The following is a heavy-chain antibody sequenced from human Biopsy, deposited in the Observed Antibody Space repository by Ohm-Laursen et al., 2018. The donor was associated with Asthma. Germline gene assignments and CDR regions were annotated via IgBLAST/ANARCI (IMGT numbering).Heavy chain of an antibody. CDR3: ARDTRPNWFDP. D-gene: IGHD3-3*01. CDR1: GFTFSNAW. CDR2: ISYDGSNK. Sequence: SLRLSCAASGFTFSNAWMSWVRQAPGKGLEWVAVISYDGSNKYYADSVKGRFTISRDNSKNTLYLQMNSLRAEDTAVYYCARDTRPNWFDPWGQGTLVTVSS. V-gene: IGHV3-30*03. J-gene: IGHJ5*02.